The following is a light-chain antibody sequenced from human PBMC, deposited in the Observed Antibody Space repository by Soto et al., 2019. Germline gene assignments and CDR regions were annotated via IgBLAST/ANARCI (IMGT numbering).Light chain of an antibody. Sequence: QSVLTQPPSVSGAPGQRVTISCTGSSSNIGAGYDVHWYQQLPGTAPKLLIYDNTNRPSGVPDRFSGSKSGTSASLAIPGRQAEDEADYYGQSSDSSLSGWTVCGGGTKLTVL. J-gene: IGLJ2*01. CDR3: QSSDSSLSGWTV. CDR1: SSNIGAGYD. V-gene: IGLV1-40*01. CDR2: DNT.